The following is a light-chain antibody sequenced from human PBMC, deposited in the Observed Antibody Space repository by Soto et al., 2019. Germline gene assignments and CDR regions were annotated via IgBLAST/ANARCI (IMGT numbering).Light chain of an antibody. CDR1: SSDVGAYDR. CDR2: EVS. CDR3: SSFTSDTTRV. J-gene: IGLJ3*02. V-gene: IGLV2-18*02. Sequence: QSALTQPPSVSGSPGQSVAISCTGTSSDVGAYDRVSWYQQPPGTAPKVIIYEVSNRPSGVPDLFSGSKSGNTASLTITGLQAEDEADYYCSSFTSDTTRVFGGGTKLTVL.